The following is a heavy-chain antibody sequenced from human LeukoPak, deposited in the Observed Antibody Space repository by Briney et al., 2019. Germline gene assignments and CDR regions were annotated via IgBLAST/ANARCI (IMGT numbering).Heavy chain of an antibody. V-gene: IGHV3-7*01. J-gene: IGHJ4*02. CDR3: ARVYHSTSGRAIDY. CDR2: IKQDGSEK. D-gene: IGHD6-6*01. Sequence: GGSLRLSCAGSGFTFSSYWMSWVRQAPGKGLEWVANIKQDGSEKNYGDSVKGRFTIPRDNAKNSLYLQMNSLRAEDTAVYYCARVYHSTSGRAIDYWGQGTLVTVSS. CDR1: GFTFSSYW.